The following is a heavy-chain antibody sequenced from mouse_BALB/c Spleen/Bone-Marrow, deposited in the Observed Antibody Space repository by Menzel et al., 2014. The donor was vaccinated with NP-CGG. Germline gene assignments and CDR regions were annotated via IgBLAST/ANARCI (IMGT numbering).Heavy chain of an antibody. V-gene: IGHV1S81*02. J-gene: IGHJ4*01. D-gene: IGHD2-10*01. CDR3: TRRSLLSDYYSMDY. CDR1: GYTFTSYY. CDR2: INPSNGGT. Sequence: VKLMESGAELVKPGASEKLSCKASGYTFTSYYLYWVKQRPGQGLEWIGEINPSNGGTNFNERFKSKASLTVDKSSSTAYMQLNSLTSEDSAVYYCTRRSLLSDYYSMDYWGQGTSVTVSS.